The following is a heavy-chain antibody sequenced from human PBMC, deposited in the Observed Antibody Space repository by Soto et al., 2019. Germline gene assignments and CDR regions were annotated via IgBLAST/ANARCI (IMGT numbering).Heavy chain of an antibody. D-gene: IGHD2-21*01. CDR3: ASTVIGGGGWNWFDP. J-gene: IGHJ5*02. CDR1: GGTFSSYA. V-gene: IGHV1-69*01. CDR2: IIPIFGTA. Sequence: QVQLVQSGAEVKKPGSSVKVSCKASGGTFSSYAISWVRQAPGQGLEWMGGIIPIFGTANYAEKFQGRVTITADESTSTAYMELSSLRSENTAVYYCASTVIGGGGWNWFDPCGQGTLVTVSS.